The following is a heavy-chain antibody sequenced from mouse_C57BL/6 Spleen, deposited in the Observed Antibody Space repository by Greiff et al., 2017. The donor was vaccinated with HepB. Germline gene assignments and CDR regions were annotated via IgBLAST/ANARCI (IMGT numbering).Heavy chain of an antibody. D-gene: IGHD2-2*01. J-gene: IGHJ4*01. CDR2: IYPGDGDT. CDR1: GYAFSSSW. V-gene: IGHV1-82*01. CDR3: ARVVTTEYAMDY. Sequence: QVQLQQSGPELVKPGASVKISCKASGYAFSSSWMNWVKQRPGKGLEWIGRIYPGDGDTNYNGKFKGKATMTADKSSSTAYMQLSSLTAEDSAVYFCARVVTTEYAMDYWGQGTSVTVSS.